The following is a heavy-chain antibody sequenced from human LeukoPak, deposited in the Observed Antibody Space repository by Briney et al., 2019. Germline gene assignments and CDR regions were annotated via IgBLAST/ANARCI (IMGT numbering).Heavy chain of an antibody. D-gene: IGHD3-9*01. CDR3: ARDYHFVWLLEHYYCYTAV. CDR2: ISSSSSYI. CDR1: GFTFSSYS. Sequence: GRSLRLSCAASGFTFSSYSMNWVRQAPGKGLEWVSSISSSSSYIYYTDSVQGRFTISRDNAKNSLYLQMTSLRAEDTAVYYCARDYHFVWLLEHYYCYTAVSGKGSTVTVPS. V-gene: IGHV3-21*01. J-gene: IGHJ6*03.